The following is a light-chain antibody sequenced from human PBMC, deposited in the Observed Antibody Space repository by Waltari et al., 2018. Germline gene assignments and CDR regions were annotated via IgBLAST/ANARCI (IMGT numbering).Light chain of an antibody. Sequence: EIVLTQSPGTLSLSPGERGTLSCRASQSISRYLAWYQQKPGQAPRLLIYGASTRATGIPDRFSGSGSGTDFSLTISGLEPEDSAVYYCQHHFRLPATFGQGTKVEIK. V-gene: IGKV3-20*01. CDR1: QSISRY. J-gene: IGKJ1*01. CDR3: QHHFRLPAT. CDR2: GAS.